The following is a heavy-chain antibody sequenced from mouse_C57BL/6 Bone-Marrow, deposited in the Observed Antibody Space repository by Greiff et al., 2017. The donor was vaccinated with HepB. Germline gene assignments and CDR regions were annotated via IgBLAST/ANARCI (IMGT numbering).Heavy chain of an antibody. CDR1: GYTFTEYT. Sequence: VQLQQSGAELVKPGASVKLSCKASGYTFTEYTIHWVKQRSGQGLEWIGWFYPGSGSIKYNEKFKDKATLTADKSSSTVYMELSRLTSEDSAVYFCARHEDITTVVATEGYAMDYWGKGTSVTVSS. D-gene: IGHD1-1*01. V-gene: IGHV1-62-2*01. CDR3: ARHEDITTVVATEGYAMDY. J-gene: IGHJ4*01. CDR2: FYPGSGSI.